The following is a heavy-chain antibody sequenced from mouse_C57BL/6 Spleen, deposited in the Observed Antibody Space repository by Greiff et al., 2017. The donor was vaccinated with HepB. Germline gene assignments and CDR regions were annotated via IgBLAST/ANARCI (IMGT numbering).Heavy chain of an antibody. CDR3: AREGYDYDVEYFDV. J-gene: IGHJ1*03. CDR2: IYPSDSET. Sequence: VKLQQPGAELVRPGSSVKLSCKASGYTFTSYWMDWVKQRPGQGLEWIGNIYPSDSETHYNQKFKDKATLTVDKSSSTAYMQLSSLTSEDSAVYYCAREGYDYDVEYFDVWGTGTTVTVSS. V-gene: IGHV1-61*01. D-gene: IGHD2-4*01. CDR1: GYTFTSYW.